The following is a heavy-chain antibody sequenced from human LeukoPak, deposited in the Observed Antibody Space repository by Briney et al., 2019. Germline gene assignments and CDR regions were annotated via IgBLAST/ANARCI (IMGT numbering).Heavy chain of an antibody. V-gene: IGHV3-48*03. CDR2: ISSSGSSI. D-gene: IGHD2-2*02. Sequence: QAGGSLRLSCAASGFAFSSYEMNWVRQAPGKGLEWVSYISSSGSSIYYADSVKGRFIISRDNSKNTLDLQMSRLRAEDTAVYYCAKNILPDYYYYMDVWGKGTTVTVSS. J-gene: IGHJ6*03. CDR3: AKNILPDYYYYMDV. CDR1: GFAFSSYE.